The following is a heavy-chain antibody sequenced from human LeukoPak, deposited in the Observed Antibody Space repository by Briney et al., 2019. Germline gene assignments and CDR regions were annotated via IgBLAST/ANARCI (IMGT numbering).Heavy chain of an antibody. J-gene: IGHJ5*02. CDR2: ISSNGGST. V-gene: IGHV3-64*01. CDR3: ARDPSVAAAGTRWFDP. D-gene: IGHD6-13*01. CDR1: GFTFSSYA. Sequence: GGSLRLSCAASGFTFSSYAMHWVRQAPGKGLEYVSAISSNGGSTYYANSVKGRFTISRDNSKNTLYLQMNSLRAEDTAVYYCARDPSVAAAGTRWFDPWGQGTLVTVSS.